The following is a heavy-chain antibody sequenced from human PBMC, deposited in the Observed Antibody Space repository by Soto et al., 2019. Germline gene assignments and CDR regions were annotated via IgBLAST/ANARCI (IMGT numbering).Heavy chain of an antibody. CDR3: ARDLGSGYDPGDY. CDR1: GDIFSGYS. CDR2: IIPIFGTT. D-gene: IGHD5-12*01. J-gene: IGHJ4*02. Sequence: QVQLVQSGAEVTKPGSSVKVSCKTSGDIFSGYSISWERQAPGQGLEWMGGIIPIFGTTNYAQRFHGRVTISADKSTSTVYMELYSLKSEDTAVYYCARDLGSGYDPGDYWGQGTLVTVSS. V-gene: IGHV1-69*14.